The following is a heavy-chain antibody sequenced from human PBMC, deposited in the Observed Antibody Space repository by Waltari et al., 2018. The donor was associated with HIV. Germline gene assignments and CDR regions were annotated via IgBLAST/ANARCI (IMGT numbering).Heavy chain of an antibody. Sequence: QVQLLESGGGLVRPGGSLRRSGYAAGFVCSVYVLQLFRQAPGKGLEWVAATSFDGTNNYYSHSVKGRFTISRDNIKNILHLQMNSLKIEDMAVYYCAKDRSGSLHYFYYYGMDVWGKGTTVAVSS. V-gene: IGHV3-30*01. J-gene: IGHJ6*04. D-gene: IGHD3-22*01. CDR1: GFVCSVYV. CDR3: AKDRSGSLHYFYYYGMDV. CDR2: TSFDGTNN.